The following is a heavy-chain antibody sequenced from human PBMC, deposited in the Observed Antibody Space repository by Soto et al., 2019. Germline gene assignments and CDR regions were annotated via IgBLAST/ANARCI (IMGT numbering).Heavy chain of an antibody. D-gene: IGHD2-2*02. CDR2: ISAYNGNT. CDR1: GYTFTSYG. J-gene: IGHJ5*02. CDR3: AREGGVVLLYRNWFDP. V-gene: IGHV1-18*04. Sequence: ASVKVSCKASGYTFTSYGISWVRQAPGQGLEWMGWISAYNGNTNYAQKLQGRVTMTTDTSTCTAYMELRSLRSDDTAVYYCAREGGVVLLYRNWFDPWGQGTLVTVSS.